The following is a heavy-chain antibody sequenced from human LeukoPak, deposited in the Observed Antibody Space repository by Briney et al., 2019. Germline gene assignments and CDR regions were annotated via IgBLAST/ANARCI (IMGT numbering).Heavy chain of an antibody. V-gene: IGHV4-30-4*01. CDR3: ARDCSGGSCYGAFDI. J-gene: IGHJ3*02. Sequence: PSETLSLTCTVSGASIRSGDYYWSWIRQPPGKGLEWIGYIYDSGSTYYNPSLKSRITISVDTSENRFSLKLSSVTATDTAVYYCARDCSGGSCYGAFDIWGQGTMVTVSS. CDR1: GASIRSGDYY. CDR2: IYDSGST. D-gene: IGHD2-15*01.